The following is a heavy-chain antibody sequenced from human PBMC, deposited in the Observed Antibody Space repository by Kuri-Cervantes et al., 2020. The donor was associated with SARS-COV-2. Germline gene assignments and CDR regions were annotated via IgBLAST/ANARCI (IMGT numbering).Heavy chain of an antibody. CDR2: IIPIFGTA. Sequence: GGSLRLSCKASGGTFSSYAISWVRQAPGQGLEWMGGIIPIFGTANYAQKFQGRVTITTDESTSTAYMELSSLRSEDTAVYYCARGVGREMLDRASFDYWGQGTLVTVSS. CDR3: ARGVGREMLDRASFDY. J-gene: IGHJ4*02. D-gene: IGHD5-24*01. V-gene: IGHV1-69*05. CDR1: GGTFSSYA.